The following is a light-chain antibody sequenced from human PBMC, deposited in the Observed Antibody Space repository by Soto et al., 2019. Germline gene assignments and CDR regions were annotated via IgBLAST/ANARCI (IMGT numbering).Light chain of an antibody. CDR2: DAS. Sequence: EIVLKQSPDTLSLSPGERATLSCRASQSVKNNYLAWYQQKPGHPPRFLIYDASSRATGIPDRFSGSGSGTDFTLTISRLEPEDFAVYYCQQYGSTPLTFGGGTKVDIK. CDR3: QQYGSTPLT. J-gene: IGKJ4*01. V-gene: IGKV3-20*01. CDR1: QSVKNNY.